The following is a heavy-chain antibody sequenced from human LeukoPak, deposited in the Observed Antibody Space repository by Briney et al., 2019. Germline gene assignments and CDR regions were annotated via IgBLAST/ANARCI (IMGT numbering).Heavy chain of an antibody. CDR1: GFTFSSYW. CDR3: ARDGACSGGSCYSPYFDY. Sequence: GGSLRLSCAASGFTFSSYWMSWVRRAPGKGLEWVANIKQEGSEKYYVDSVKGRFTISRDNAKNSLYLQMNSLRAEDTAVYYCARDGACSGGSCYSPYFDYWGQGTLVTVSS. CDR2: IKQEGSEK. D-gene: IGHD2-15*01. V-gene: IGHV3-7*03. J-gene: IGHJ4*02.